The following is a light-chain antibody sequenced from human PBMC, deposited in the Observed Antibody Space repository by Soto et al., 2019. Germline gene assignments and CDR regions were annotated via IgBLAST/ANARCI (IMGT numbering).Light chain of an antibody. J-gene: IGKJ3*01. Sequence: MTKSPTTLSVCGGEGATLSCRASQSVSSRLAWYQQKPGQAPRLLIYGASTRATGIPARFSGSGSGTEFTLTISSLQSEDFAVYYCQQYNNWPLFGPGTKVDI. CDR3: QQYNNWPL. CDR1: QSVSSR. CDR2: GAS. V-gene: IGKV3-15*01.